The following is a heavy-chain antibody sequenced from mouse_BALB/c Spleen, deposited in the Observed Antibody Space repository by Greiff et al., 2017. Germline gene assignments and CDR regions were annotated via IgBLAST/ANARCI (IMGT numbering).Heavy chain of an antibody. D-gene: IGHD1-1*01. V-gene: IGHV1-7*01. CDR3: ARVYGSSYYAMDY. CDR2: INPSTGYT. Sequence: SGAELAKPGASVKMSCKASGYTFTSYWMHWVKQRPGQGLEWIGYINPSTGYTEYNQKFKDKATLTADKSSSTAYMQLSSLTSEDSAVYYCARVYGSSYYAMDYWGQGTSVTVSA. J-gene: IGHJ4*01. CDR1: GYTFTSYW.